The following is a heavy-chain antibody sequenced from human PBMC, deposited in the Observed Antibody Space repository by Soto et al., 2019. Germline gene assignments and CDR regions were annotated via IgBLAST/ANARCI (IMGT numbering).Heavy chain of an antibody. J-gene: IGHJ4*02. CDR1: KFFISSSW. CDR3: TSARSSVEPGGFVEN. Sequence: EVQLEESGGGLVQPGGSLRLSCTASKFFISSSWMSWVRQAPGKGLEWVANIKEDGGLRRYVDSVKGRFTISRDNGKNSVYLQMNSLRADDTAVYYCTSARSSVEPGGFVENWGQATLVTVSS. V-gene: IGHV3-7*03. D-gene: IGHD2-15*01. CDR2: IKEDGGLR.